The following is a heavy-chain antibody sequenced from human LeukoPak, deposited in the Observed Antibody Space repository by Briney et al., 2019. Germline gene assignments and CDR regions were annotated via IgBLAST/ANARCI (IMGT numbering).Heavy chain of an antibody. J-gene: IGHJ4*02. CDR1: GGSISSYY. CDR2: IYYSGST. V-gene: IGHV4-59*01. Sequence: SETLSLTRTVSGGSISSYYWSWIRQPPGKGLEWIGYIYYSGSTNYNPSLKSRVTISVDTSKNQFSLRLSSVTAADTAVYYCARGSRSRYYGSGSSIFDYWGQGTLVTVSS. CDR3: ARGSRSRYYGSGSSIFDY. D-gene: IGHD3-10*01.